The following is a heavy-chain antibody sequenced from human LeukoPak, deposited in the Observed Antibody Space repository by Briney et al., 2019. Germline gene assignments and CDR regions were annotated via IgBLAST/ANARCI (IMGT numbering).Heavy chain of an antibody. V-gene: IGHV3-7*04. CDR1: GSIFNTYW. CDR3: ARAISVTYYAWFDP. Sequence: GGSLRLSCVASGSIFNTYWMTWVRQAPGKGLEWVATVKRDGTEQYYVDSVKGRFTISRDNAKNSVSLQMNSLRAEDTAVYYCARAISVTYYAWFDPWGQGTLVTVSA. D-gene: IGHD1-26*01. CDR2: VKRDGTEQ. J-gene: IGHJ5*02.